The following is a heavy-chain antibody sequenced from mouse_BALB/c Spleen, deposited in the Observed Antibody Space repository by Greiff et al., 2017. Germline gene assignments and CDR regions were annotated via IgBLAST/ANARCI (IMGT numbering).Heavy chain of an antibody. CDR3: AREGIYYYGSYWYFDV. D-gene: IGHD1-1*01. V-gene: IGHV7-3*02. J-gene: IGHJ1*01. CDR1: GFTFTDYY. CDR2: IRNKANGYTT. Sequence: EVQRVESGGGLVQPGGSLRLSCATSGFTFTDYYMSWVRQPPGKALEWLGFIRNKANGYTTEYSASVKGRFTISRDNSQSILYLQMNTLRAEDSATYYCAREGIYYYGSYWYFDVWGAGTTVTVSS.